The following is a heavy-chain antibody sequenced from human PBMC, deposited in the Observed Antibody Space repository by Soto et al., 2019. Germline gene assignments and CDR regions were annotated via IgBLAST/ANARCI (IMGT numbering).Heavy chain of an antibody. CDR3: ASFLTRGYYYYYGMDD. J-gene: IGHJ6*02. Sequence: ASVKVSCKVSGYTLTELSMHWVRQAPGKGLEWMGGFDPEDGETIYAQKFQGRVTMTEDTSTDTAYMELSSLRSEDTAVYYCASFLTRGYYYYYGMDDWGQGTTVTVSS. CDR1: GYTLTELS. V-gene: IGHV1-24*01. D-gene: IGHD3-9*01. CDR2: FDPEDGET.